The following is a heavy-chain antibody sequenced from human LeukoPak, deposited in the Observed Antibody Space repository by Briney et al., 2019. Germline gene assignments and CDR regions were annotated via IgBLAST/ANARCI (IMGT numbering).Heavy chain of an antibody. CDR2: IIPIFGTA. J-gene: IGHJ6*02. D-gene: IGHD6-19*01. CDR3: ARVDSSGWKFHYYYVMDV. CDR1: GGTFSSYA. Sequence: SVKVSCKASGGTFSSYAISWVRQAPGQGLEWMGGIIPIFGTANYAQKFQGRVTITADESTSTAYMELSSLRSEDTAVYCARVDSSGWKFHYYYVMDVWGQGTTVTVSS. V-gene: IGHV1-69*01.